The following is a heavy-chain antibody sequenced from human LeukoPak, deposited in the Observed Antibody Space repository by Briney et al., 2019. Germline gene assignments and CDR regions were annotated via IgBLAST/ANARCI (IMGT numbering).Heavy chain of an antibody. V-gene: IGHV3-30*03. CDR1: GFTFSSYG. CDR3: ATDSRYFDS. D-gene: IGHD6-25*01. Sequence: GGSLRLSCAASGFTFSSYGMHWVRQAPGKGLEWVAVISYDGSNKYYADSVKGRFTISRDNSKNTLYLQMNSLRAEDTAVYYRATDSRYFDSWGQGNMVTVSS. J-gene: IGHJ4*02. CDR2: ISYDGSNK.